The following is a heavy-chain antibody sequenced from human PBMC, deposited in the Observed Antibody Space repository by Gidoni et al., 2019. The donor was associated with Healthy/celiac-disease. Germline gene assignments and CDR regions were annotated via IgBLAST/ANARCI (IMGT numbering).Heavy chain of an antibody. V-gene: IGHV4-31*03. CDR1: GGSISSGGYY. CDR3: AGWTGGGDDDAFDI. J-gene: IGHJ3*02. D-gene: IGHD2-8*02. Sequence: QVQLQESGPGLVKPSQTLSLTCTFSGGSISSGGYYWSWIRQHPGKGLEWIGYIYYSGSTYYNPSLKGRFTISVDTSKNRFSLKLGSLTAADTAVYYCAGWTGGGDDDAFDIWGQGTMVTVSS. CDR2: IYYSGST.